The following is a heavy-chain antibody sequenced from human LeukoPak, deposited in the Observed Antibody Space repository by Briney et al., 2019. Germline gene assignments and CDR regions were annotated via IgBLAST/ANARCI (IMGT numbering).Heavy chain of an antibody. CDR1: GYTFTSYG. Sequence: ASVKVSCKASGYTFTSYGISWVRQAPGQGLEWMGWISAYNGNTNYAQKLQGRVTMTTDTSTSTAYMELRSLRPDDTAVYYCAREHCSSTSCYPPKDYWGQGTLVTVSS. D-gene: IGHD2-2*01. J-gene: IGHJ4*02. V-gene: IGHV1-18*04. CDR3: AREHCSSTSCYPPKDY. CDR2: ISAYNGNT.